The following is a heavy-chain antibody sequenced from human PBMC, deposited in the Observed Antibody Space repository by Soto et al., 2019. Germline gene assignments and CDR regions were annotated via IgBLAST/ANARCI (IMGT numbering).Heavy chain of an antibody. V-gene: IGHV1-3*01. CDR2: INAGNGNT. J-gene: IGHJ4*02. CDR3: PRGSPSSGWGFDY. D-gene: IGHD6-19*01. CDR1: GYTFTSYA. Sequence: QVQLVQSGAEVKKPGASVKVSCKASGYTFTSYAMHWVRQAPGQRLEWMGWINAGNGNTKYSQKFQGRVTITRDTSASTAYMELSSLRSEDTAVYYCPRGSPSSGWGFDYWGQGTLVTVSS.